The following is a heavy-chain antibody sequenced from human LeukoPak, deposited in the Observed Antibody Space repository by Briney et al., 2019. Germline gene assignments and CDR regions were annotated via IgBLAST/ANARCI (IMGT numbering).Heavy chain of an antibody. CDR3: SRAAGYDFILEY. CDR1: GFTFGDYG. J-gene: IGHJ4*02. D-gene: IGHD5-12*01. CDR2: IRSEAYDTTP. V-gene: IGHV3-49*03. Sequence: GGSLRLSCTASGFTFGDYGMSWFRQAPGKGLEWVGFIRSEAYDTTPQYGASVKGRFTISKDDSRRIAFLQMSGLKAEDTAVYYCSRAAGYDFILEYWGQGTLVTVSS.